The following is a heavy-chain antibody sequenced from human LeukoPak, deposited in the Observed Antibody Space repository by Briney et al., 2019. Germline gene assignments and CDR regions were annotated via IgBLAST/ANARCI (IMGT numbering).Heavy chain of an antibody. CDR1: GGSFSGYY. CDR3: ARSRAMVRGVISFGYYFDY. J-gene: IGHJ4*02. CDR2: INHSGST. D-gene: IGHD3-10*01. Sequence: PSETLSLTCAVYGGSFSGYYWSWIRQPPGKGLEWIGEINHSGSTNYNPSLKSRVTISVDTSKNQFSLKLSSVTAADTAVYYCARSRAMVRGVISFGYYFDYWGQGTLVTVSS. V-gene: IGHV4-34*01.